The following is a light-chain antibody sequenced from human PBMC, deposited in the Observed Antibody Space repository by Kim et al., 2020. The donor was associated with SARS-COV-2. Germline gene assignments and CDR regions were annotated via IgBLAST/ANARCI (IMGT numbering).Light chain of an antibody. CDR1: QSISSNY. Sequence: EIVLTQSPGTLSLSPGERATLSCRASQSISSNYLAWSQQKPGQAPRLLIYGASRRATGIPDRFSGSGSGTDFTLTISRLEPEDFAVYYCQQYGSSPYAFGQGTKLEI. CDR3: QQYGSSPYA. CDR2: GAS. V-gene: IGKV3-20*01. J-gene: IGKJ2*01.